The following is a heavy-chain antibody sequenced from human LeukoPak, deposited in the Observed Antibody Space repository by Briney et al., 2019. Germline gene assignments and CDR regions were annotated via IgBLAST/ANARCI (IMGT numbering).Heavy chain of an antibody. V-gene: IGHV4-34*01. Sequence: PSETLSLTCAVYGGSFNGYYWSWIRQPPGKGLEWIGEINHSGSTNYNPSLKSRVTMSVDTSKNQVSLKLSSVTAADTAVYYCARGPGSESYFAWFDPWGQGTQVTVSS. CDR3: ARGPGSESYFAWFDP. J-gene: IGHJ5*02. D-gene: IGHD3-10*01. CDR1: GGSFNGYY. CDR2: INHSGST.